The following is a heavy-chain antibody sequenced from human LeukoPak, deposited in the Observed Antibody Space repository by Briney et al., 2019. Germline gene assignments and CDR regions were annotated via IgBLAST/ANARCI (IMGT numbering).Heavy chain of an antibody. Sequence: GGSLRLSCAASGFTFSSYSMNWVRQAPGKGLEWVANIKEDGSQTYYEASVKGRFTISRDNAKNSVYLQMHSLRAEDTAVYFCATDGRAGRHDFDYWGQGTLVTVSS. J-gene: IGHJ4*02. CDR2: IKEDGSQT. CDR1: GFTFSSYS. D-gene: IGHD3-10*01. CDR3: ATDGRAGRHDFDY. V-gene: IGHV3-7*01.